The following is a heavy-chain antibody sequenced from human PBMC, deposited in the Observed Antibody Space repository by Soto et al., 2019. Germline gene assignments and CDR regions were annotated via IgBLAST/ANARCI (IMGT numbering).Heavy chain of an antibody. Sequence: GGSLRLSCTASGFTFNNKWMHWVRQAPGKGLVWLSRIDGAAATTNYADSVKGRFTISRDNAKNIVFLHVNGLTDEDTAVYYCARGGAMGVDYWGQGTLVTSPQ. J-gene: IGHJ4*02. CDR1: GFTFNNKW. V-gene: IGHV3-74*01. CDR3: ARGGAMGVDY. D-gene: IGHD1-26*01. CDR2: IDGAAATT.